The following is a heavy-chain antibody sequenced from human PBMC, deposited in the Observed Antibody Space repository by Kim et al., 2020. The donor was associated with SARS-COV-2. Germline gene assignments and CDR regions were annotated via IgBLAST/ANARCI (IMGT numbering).Heavy chain of an antibody. Sequence: SETLSLTCTVSGYSISSGYYWGWIRQPPGKGLEWIGSIYHSGSTYYNPSLKSRVTISVDTSKNQFSLKLSSVTAADTAVYYCARAPNVVTRTKTDSGSTDPLYYWGQGTLVTVSS. V-gene: IGHV4-38-2*02. CDR3: ARAPNVVTRTKTDSGSTDPLYY. CDR1: GYSISSGYY. J-gene: IGHJ4*02. CDR2: IYHSGST. D-gene: IGHD1-26*01.